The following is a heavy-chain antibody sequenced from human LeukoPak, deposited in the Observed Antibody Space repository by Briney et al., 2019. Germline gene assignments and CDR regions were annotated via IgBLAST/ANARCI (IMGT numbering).Heavy chain of an antibody. J-gene: IGHJ4*02. CDR2: IIPIFGTA. V-gene: IGHV1-69*13. D-gene: IGHD3-10*01. CDR1: GYTFTSYG. CDR3: ARDSAGSPWRFVGG. Sequence: SVKVSCKASGYTFTSYGISWVRQAPGQGLEWMGGIIPIFGTANYAQKFQGRVTITADESTSTAYMELSSLRSEDTAVYYCARDSAGSPWRFVGGWGQGTLVTVSS.